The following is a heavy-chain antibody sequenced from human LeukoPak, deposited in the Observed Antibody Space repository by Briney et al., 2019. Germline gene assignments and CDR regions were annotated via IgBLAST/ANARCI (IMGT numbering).Heavy chain of an antibody. CDR2: ISPIFGTA. CDR3: ARDLAVAGTGDAFDI. V-gene: IGHV1-69*05. CDR1: GGTFSSYA. J-gene: IGHJ3*02. D-gene: IGHD6-19*01. Sequence: SVKVSCKASGGTFSSYAISWVRQAPGQGLEWMGGISPIFGTANYEQKVQGRVTITTDESTSTAYMELSSLRTEDTAVYYCARDLAVAGTGDAFDIWGQGTIVTVSS.